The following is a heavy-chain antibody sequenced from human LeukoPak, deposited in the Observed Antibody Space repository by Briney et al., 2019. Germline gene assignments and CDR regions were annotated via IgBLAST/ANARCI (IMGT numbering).Heavy chain of an antibody. D-gene: IGHD2-21*02. J-gene: IGHJ5*02. CDR2: IYYSGGT. Sequence: SETLSLTCTVSGGSISSYYWSWIRQPPGKGLEWIGYIYYSGGTNYNPSLKSRATISVDTSKNQFSLKLSSVTAADTAVYYCARRVVVTPGDWFDPWGQGTLVTVSS. V-gene: IGHV4-59*01. CDR3: ARRVVVTPGDWFDP. CDR1: GGSISSYY.